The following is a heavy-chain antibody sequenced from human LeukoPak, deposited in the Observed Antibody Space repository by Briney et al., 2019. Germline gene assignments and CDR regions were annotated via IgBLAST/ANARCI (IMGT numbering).Heavy chain of an antibody. D-gene: IGHD5-24*01. CDR2: IHSGGST. CDR1: GFIVSSNS. CDR3: ARFMATIDEAFDY. J-gene: IGHJ4*02. Sequence: QSGGSLRLSCAVSGFIVSSNSMGWVRQAPGKGLEWVSRIHSGGSTYYADSVKGRFTISRQNFKNTLYLQMNSLRAEDTAVYYCARFMATIDEAFDYWGQGTLVTVSS. V-gene: IGHV3-53*04.